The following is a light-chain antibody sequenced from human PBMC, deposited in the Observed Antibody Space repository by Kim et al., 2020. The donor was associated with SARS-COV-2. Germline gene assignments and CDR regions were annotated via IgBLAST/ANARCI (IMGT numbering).Light chain of an antibody. CDR2: DAS. CDR1: QDVSTY. CDR3: QQCNDIPPWT. Sequence: SVGDRVNITCQASQDVSTYLNWYQQKPGKAPKLLIYDASTLETGVPLRFSGSGSGTDFTLTINSLQPEDIATYYCQQCNDIPPWTFGQGTKVDIK. V-gene: IGKV1-33*01. J-gene: IGKJ1*01.